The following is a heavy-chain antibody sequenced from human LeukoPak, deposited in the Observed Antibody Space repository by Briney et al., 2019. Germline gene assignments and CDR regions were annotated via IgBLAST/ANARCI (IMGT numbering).Heavy chain of an antibody. J-gene: IGHJ4*02. D-gene: IGHD3-16*01. CDR2: IFHGRGT. CDR3: VRGPTTAQGGGFDF. CDR1: GYSITSGYY. V-gene: IGHV4-38-2*02. Sequence: SETLSLTCNVSGYSITSGYYWGWMRQPPGRGLEWIGSIFHGRGTFYIPSLKSRASISEDTSKNHFSLSLSTVTAADTAVYFCVRGPTTAQGGGFDFWGRGILVTVSP.